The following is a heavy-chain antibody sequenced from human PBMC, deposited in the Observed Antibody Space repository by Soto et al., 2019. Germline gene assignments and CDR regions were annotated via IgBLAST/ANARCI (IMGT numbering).Heavy chain of an antibody. V-gene: IGHV3-7*05. D-gene: IGHD3-22*01. CDR3: ARDLYYYDSSGWLRDAFDI. CDR1: GFTFSSYW. Sequence: PGGSRRLSCAASGFTFSSYWMSWVRQAPGKGLEWVANIKQDGSEKYYVDSVKGRFTISRDNAKNSLYLQMNSLRAEDTAVYYCARDLYYYDSSGWLRDAFDIWGQGTMVTVSS. J-gene: IGHJ3*02. CDR2: IKQDGSEK.